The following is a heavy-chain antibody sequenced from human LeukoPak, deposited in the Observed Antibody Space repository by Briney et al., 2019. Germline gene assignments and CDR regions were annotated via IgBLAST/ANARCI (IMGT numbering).Heavy chain of an antibody. V-gene: IGHV3-30*02. CDR2: IRPVGEKK. CDR1: GLTLRPCA. CDR3: VKDDPVLHF. Sequence: QAGGSLRLSCSASGLTLRPCAMHWVRQARGRGLVWLTLIRPVGEKKFCSDSEKGRFTASKHNFKNMMYLEMNSLRSEDTAVYYCVKDDPVLHFWGQGTLVSVSS. J-gene: IGHJ4*02.